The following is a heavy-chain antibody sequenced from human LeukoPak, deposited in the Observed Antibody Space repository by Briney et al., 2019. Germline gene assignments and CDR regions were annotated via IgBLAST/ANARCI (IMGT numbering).Heavy chain of an antibody. CDR2: ISWNSGSI. CDR1: GFTFDDYG. J-gene: IGHJ4*02. Sequence: RSGGSLRLSCAASGFTFDDYGMHWVRQAPGKGLEWVSGISWNSGSIGYADSVKGRFTISRDNAKNSLYLQLTSLRAEDTALYYCAKGYSGSGDYLLDYWGQGTLVTVSS. CDR3: AKGYSGSGDYLLDY. D-gene: IGHD4-17*01. V-gene: IGHV3-9*01.